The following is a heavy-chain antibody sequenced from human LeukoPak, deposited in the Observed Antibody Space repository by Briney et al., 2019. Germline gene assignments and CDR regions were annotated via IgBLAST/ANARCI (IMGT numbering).Heavy chain of an antibody. Sequence: GESLQISCKGSGYSFTTYWISWVRQMPGKGLEWMGRIAPSDSYTYYSPSFQGHVTISADKSINTAYLQWTSLRASDTAMYYCARRLASCGGDCYSFDYWGQGTLVTVSS. CDR2: IAPSDSYT. CDR3: ARRLASCGGDCYSFDY. D-gene: IGHD2-21*02. V-gene: IGHV5-10-1*01. J-gene: IGHJ4*02. CDR1: GYSFTTYW.